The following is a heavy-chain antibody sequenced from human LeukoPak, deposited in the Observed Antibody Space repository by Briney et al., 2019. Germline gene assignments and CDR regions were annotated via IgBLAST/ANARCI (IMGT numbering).Heavy chain of an antibody. CDR2: IRSKANSYAT. Sequence: GGSLKLSCAASGFTFSGSAMHWVRQASGKGLEWVGRIRSKANSYATAYAASVKGRFTISRDDSKNTAYLQMNSLRAEDTAVYYCANNLEYYYDSSGYYYGSFDYWGQGTLVTVSS. CDR1: GFTFSGSA. J-gene: IGHJ4*02. D-gene: IGHD3-22*01. CDR3: ANNLEYYYDSSGYYYGSFDY. V-gene: IGHV3-73*01.